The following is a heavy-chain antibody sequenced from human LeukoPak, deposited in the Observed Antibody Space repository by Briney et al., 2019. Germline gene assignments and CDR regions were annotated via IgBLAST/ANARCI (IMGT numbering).Heavy chain of an antibody. D-gene: IGHD5-24*01. CDR2: MNPNSGNT. CDR3: ARDESRWLRQFGGY. V-gene: IGHV1-8*01. CDR1: GYTFTSYD. Sequence: ASVKVSCKASGYTFTSYDINWVRQATGQGLEWMGWMNPNSGNTGYAQKFQGRVTMTRNTSISTAYMELSSLRSEDTAVYYCARDESRWLRQFGGYWGQGTLVTVSS. J-gene: IGHJ4*02.